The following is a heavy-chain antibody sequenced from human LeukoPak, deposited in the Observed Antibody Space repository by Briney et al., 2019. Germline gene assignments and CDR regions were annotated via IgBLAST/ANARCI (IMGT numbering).Heavy chain of an antibody. CDR2: IRTRAYSETT. J-gene: IGHJ3*02. CDR3: SRNSGTLTGWPFDI. D-gene: IGHD5-12*01. Sequence: PGGSLRLSGTASGFIFRDHAMSWFRQAPGEGLEWVGFIRTRAYSETTEHAASVKGRFTISRDDSNDIAYLQMNSLKTEDTAVYYCSRNSGTLTGWPFDIWGQGTMVTVSS. CDR1: GFIFRDHA. V-gene: IGHV3-49*03.